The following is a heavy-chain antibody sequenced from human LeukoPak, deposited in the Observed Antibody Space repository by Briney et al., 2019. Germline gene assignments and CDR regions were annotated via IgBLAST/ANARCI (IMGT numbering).Heavy chain of an antibody. Sequence: GGSLRLSCAASGFTFSSYAMSWVRQAPGKGLEWVSAISGSGGSTYYADSVKGRFTISRDNSKNTLYLQMNSLRAEDTAVYYCANHIAANLSFDYWGQGTLVTVSS. D-gene: IGHD6-13*01. J-gene: IGHJ4*02. V-gene: IGHV3-23*01. CDR2: ISGSGGST. CDR3: ANHIAANLSFDY. CDR1: GFTFSSYA.